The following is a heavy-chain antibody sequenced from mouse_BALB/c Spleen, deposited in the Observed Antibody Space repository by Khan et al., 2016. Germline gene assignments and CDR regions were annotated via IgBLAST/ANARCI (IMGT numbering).Heavy chain of an antibody. Sequence: EVQLQESGPGLVKPSQSLSLTCTVTGYSITSDYAWNWIRQFPGNKLEWMGYISYSGSTSYNPSLKSRISFTRETSKNQFFLQLNSVTNEDTATXECASNGNRDERTWSAYWGQGTMVTVSA. D-gene: IGHD4-1*01. CDR2: ISYSGST. J-gene: IGHJ3*01. CDR3: ASNGNRDERTWSAY. CDR1: GYSITSDYA. V-gene: IGHV3-2*02.